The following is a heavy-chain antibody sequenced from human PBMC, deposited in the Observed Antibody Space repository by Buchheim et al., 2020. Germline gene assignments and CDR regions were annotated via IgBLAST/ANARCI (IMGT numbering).Heavy chain of an antibody. CDR3: AWRSQGYQLKSGWFAT. Sequence: QVQLVQSGAEVKKPGASVKVSCKASAYTFTSYDINWVRQATGQGLEWMGWLNPNIGNTDYAQKFRGRVTMTRNSSISTAYMELSNLTSDDTTVYYCAWRSQGYQLKSGWFATWGQGTL. CDR2: LNPNIGNT. J-gene: IGHJ5*02. D-gene: IGHD2-2*01. CDR1: AYTFTSYD. V-gene: IGHV1-8*01.